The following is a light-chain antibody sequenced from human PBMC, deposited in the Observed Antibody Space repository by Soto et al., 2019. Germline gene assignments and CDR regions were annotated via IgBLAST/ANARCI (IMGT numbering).Light chain of an antibody. CDR2: AAS. J-gene: IGKJ2*01. CDR1: QSISSY. Sequence: DIQMTQSPSSLSASVGDRVTITCRATQSISSYLSWYQQKPGKAPKLLIYAASTFQSGVPSRFSSSGSGTDFTLTISSLQPEDFATYYCQQSFSTPYTFGQGTKLEIK. CDR3: QQSFSTPYT. V-gene: IGKV1-39*01.